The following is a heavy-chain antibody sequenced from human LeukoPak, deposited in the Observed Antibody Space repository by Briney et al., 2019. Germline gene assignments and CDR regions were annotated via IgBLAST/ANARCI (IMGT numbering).Heavy chain of an antibody. CDR2: INSDGSST. V-gene: IGHV3-74*01. D-gene: IGHD3-3*01. CDR1: GFTFSDYY. Sequence: GGSLRLSCAASGFTFSDYYMSWIRQAPGKGLVWVSRINSDGSSTSYADSVKGRFTISRDNAKNTLYLQMNSLRAEDTAVYYCARGVTIFGAFDPWGQGTLVTVSS. CDR3: ARGVTIFGAFDP. J-gene: IGHJ5*02.